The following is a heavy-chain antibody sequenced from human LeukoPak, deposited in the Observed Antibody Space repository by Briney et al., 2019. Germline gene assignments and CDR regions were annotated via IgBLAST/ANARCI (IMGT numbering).Heavy chain of an antibody. V-gene: IGHV4-31*03. J-gene: IGHJ4*02. CDR2: IHHSGRS. D-gene: IGHD3-10*01. CDR1: ADSLSSGGHY. Sequence: PSETLSLTCTVSADSLSSGGHYWAGIRQFPGKGLESIGFIHHSGRSRHNPSLKDRVAISVDTSRKQFALKLSSVTAADTAMYYCARGGNRFGGFYFDYWGQGIQVIVSS. CDR3: ARGGNRFGGFYFDY.